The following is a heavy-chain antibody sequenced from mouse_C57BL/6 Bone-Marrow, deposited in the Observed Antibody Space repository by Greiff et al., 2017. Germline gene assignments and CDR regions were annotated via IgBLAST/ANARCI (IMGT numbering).Heavy chain of an antibody. CDR2: INPGSGGT. CDR1: GYAFTNYL. Sequence: VQLQQSGAELVRPGTSVKVSCKASGYAFTNYLIEWVKQRPGQGLELIGVINPGSGGTNYNEKFKGKATLTADKSSSTAYMQLSSLTSEDSAVYFCARRGIYYDYDEAYWGQGTTLTVSS. V-gene: IGHV1-54*01. D-gene: IGHD2-4*01. CDR3: ARRGIYYDYDEAY. J-gene: IGHJ2*01.